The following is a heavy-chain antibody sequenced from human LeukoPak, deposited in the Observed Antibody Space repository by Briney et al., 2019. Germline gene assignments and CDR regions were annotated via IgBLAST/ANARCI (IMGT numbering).Heavy chain of an antibody. D-gene: IGHD2-15*01. CDR1: GGTFSSYS. CDR2: NIPIFGTA. V-gene: IGHV1-69*05. CDR3: SRESITIIVEGHFDI. Sequence: SSVKVSCKASGGTFSSYSICWVQQAPGQALEWIGRNIPIFGTANYAQKLQGRVTITTDESTSTASVEPSSLSSDYMTESYFSRESITIIVEGHFDIWGQGKVDTVSS. J-gene: IGHJ3*02.